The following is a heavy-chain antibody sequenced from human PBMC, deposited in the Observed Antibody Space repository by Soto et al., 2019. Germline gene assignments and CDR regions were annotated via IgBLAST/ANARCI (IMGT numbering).Heavy chain of an antibody. CDR3: ARGEGGYCSGGSCYSEQYYYYYGMDV. CDR1: GFTFSSYA. Sequence: GGSLRLSCAASGFTFSSYAMHWVRQAPGKGLEWVAVISYDGSNKYYADSVKGRFTISRDNSKNTLYLQMNSLRAEDTAVYYCARGEGGYCSGGSCYSEQYYYYYGMDVWRQGTTVTVSS. J-gene: IGHJ6*02. D-gene: IGHD2-15*01. CDR2: ISYDGSNK. V-gene: IGHV3-30-3*01.